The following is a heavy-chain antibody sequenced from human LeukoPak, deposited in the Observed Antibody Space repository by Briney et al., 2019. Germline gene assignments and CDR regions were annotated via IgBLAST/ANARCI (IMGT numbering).Heavy chain of an antibody. Sequence: PGGSLRLSCAASGFTFSSYGMHWVRQAPGKGLEWVAVISYDGSNKYYADSVKGRFTISRDNSKNTLYLQMNSLRAEDTAVYYCARDPRSYPYYYYYGMDVWGQGTTVTVSS. D-gene: IGHD3-10*01. V-gene: IGHV3-30*03. CDR1: GFTFSSYG. CDR3: ARDPRSYPYYYYYGMDV. J-gene: IGHJ6*02. CDR2: ISYDGSNK.